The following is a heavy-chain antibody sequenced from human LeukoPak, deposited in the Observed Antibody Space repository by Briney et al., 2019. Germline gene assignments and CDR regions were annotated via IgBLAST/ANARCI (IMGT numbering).Heavy chain of an antibody. Sequence: SETLSLTCAVYGGSFSGYYWSWIRQPPGKGLEWIGEINHSGSTNYNPSLKSRVTMSVDTSKNQFSLKLSSVTAADTAVYYCARGYCSSTSCYVFSDYWGQGTLVTVSS. CDR1: GGSFSGYY. CDR2: INHSGST. CDR3: ARGYCSSTSCYVFSDY. V-gene: IGHV4-34*01. D-gene: IGHD2-2*01. J-gene: IGHJ4*02.